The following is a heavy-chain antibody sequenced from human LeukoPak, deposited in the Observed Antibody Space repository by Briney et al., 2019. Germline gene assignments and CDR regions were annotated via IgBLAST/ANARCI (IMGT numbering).Heavy chain of an antibody. CDR1: GFTCSSYA. CDR3: AKTYSGYDFGYFDY. V-gene: IGHV3-23*01. J-gene: IGHJ4*02. Sequence: GGSLRLSCAASGFTCSSYAMSWVRQAPGMGLEWVSAISGSGGSTYYADSVKGRFTISRDNSKNTLYLQMNSLRAEDTAVYYCAKTYSGYDFGYFDYWGQGTLVTVSS. D-gene: IGHD5-12*01. CDR2: ISGSGGST.